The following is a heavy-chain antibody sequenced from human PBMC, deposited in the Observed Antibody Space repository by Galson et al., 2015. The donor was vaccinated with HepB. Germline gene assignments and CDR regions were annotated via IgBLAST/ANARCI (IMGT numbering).Heavy chain of an antibody. J-gene: IGHJ6*02. Sequence: QAPGKGLEWVAVISYDGSNKYYADSVKGRFTISRDNSKNTLYLQMNSLRAEDTAVYYCARDRRRLRYGMDVWGQGTTVTVSS. CDR3: ARDRRRLRYGMDV. V-gene: IGHV3-30*04. CDR2: ISYDGSNK.